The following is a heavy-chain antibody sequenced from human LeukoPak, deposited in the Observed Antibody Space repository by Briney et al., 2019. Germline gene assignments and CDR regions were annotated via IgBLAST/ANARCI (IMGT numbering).Heavy chain of an antibody. Sequence: PGGSLRLSCAASGFTFSSYALSWVRQPPGKGLEWVSAISGSGLSTYYADSVKGRFTISRDNSKNTLYLQMNSLRAEDTAVYYCANSRGAVAGAPDYWGQGTLVTVSS. CDR1: GFTFSSYA. CDR2: ISGSGLST. J-gene: IGHJ4*02. CDR3: ANSRGAVAGAPDY. V-gene: IGHV3-23*01. D-gene: IGHD6-19*01.